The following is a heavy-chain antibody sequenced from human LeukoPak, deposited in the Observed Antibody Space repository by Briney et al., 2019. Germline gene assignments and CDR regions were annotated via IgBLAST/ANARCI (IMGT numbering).Heavy chain of an antibody. CDR2: IYCSGST. D-gene: IGHD6-19*01. V-gene: IGHV4-59*01. Sequence: PSETLSLTCTVSGGSISSYYWSWIRQPPGKGLEWIGYIYCSGSTNYNPSLKSRVTISVDTSKNQFSLKLSSVTAADTAVYYCARVAVDTFDYWGQGTLVTVSS. J-gene: IGHJ4*02. CDR1: GGSISSYY. CDR3: ARVAVDTFDY.